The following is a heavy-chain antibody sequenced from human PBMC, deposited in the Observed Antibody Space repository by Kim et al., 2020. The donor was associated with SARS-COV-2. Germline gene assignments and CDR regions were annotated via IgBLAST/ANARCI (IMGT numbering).Heavy chain of an antibody. CDR3: ARLGEPFSSASWFDP. V-gene: IGHV5-51*01. J-gene: IGHJ5*02. D-gene: IGHD3-3*01. CDR2: VYPQESVV. Sequence: GESLKISCQLSGYDFVAYWIAWVRQRPGKGLEWMGIVYPQESVVYYDPVFLGHVTISVDKSIRTTYVQWSSLNISDTAMYFCARLGEPFSSASWFDPWG. CDR1: GYDFVAYW.